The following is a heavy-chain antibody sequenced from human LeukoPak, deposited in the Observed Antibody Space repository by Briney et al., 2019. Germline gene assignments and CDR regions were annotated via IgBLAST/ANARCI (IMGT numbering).Heavy chain of an antibody. CDR3: ASSSGGSYEDWFDP. J-gene: IGHJ5*02. CDR1: GYTFTIYY. D-gene: IGHD1-26*01. CDR2: IYPSGGST. Sequence: ASVKVSCTASGYTFTIYYMHWVRQAPGQGLEWMGVIYPSGGSTSYAQKFKGRVTMTRDTSTSTVYMELSSLRSEDTAVYYCASSSGGSYEDWFDPWGQGTLVTVSS. V-gene: IGHV1-46*01.